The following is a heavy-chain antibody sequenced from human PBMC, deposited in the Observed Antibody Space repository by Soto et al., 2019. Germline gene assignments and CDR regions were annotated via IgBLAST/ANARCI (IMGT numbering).Heavy chain of an antibody. Sequence: QVQLVQSGAEVKKPGASVQVSCKASGYTFISYGISWVRQAAGQGLEWRGWSSAYTGNTNDAQKPQGRVTLTTDTSTSTAYRELRSLRSDDTAVYYCARELYSSSAHYYYGMDVWGQGTTVAVSS. V-gene: IGHV1-18*01. D-gene: IGHD6-6*01. CDR3: ARELYSSSAHYYYGMDV. CDR2: SSAYTGNT. CDR1: GYTFISYG. J-gene: IGHJ6*02.